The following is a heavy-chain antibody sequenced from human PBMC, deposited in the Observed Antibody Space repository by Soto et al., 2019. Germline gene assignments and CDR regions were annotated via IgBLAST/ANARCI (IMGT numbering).Heavy chain of an antibody. CDR1: GGSISSGGYY. Sequence: SETLSLTCTVSGGSISSGGYYWSWIRQHPGKGLEWIGYIYYSGSTYYNPSLKSRVTISVDTSKNQFSLKLSSVTAADTAVYYCARAGGTMVRGVIITGYYYMDVWGKGTTVTVSS. CDR2: IYYSGST. J-gene: IGHJ6*03. CDR3: ARAGGTMVRGVIITGYYYMDV. V-gene: IGHV4-31*03. D-gene: IGHD3-10*01.